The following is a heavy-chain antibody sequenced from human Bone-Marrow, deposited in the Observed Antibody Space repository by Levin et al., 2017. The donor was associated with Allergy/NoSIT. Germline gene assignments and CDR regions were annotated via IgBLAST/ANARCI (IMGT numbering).Heavy chain of an antibody. CDR2: INVATGET. D-gene: IGHD3-10*01. CDR3: ARMGFGE. V-gene: IGHV1-3*01. J-gene: IGHJ4*02. Sequence: PGESLKISCKASGYSFSGYSMHWVRQAPGQGLEWMGWINVATGETKYSKKFQGRVSISRDISATTTYLEVLRLTSEDTAVYFCARMGFGEWGQGTLVVVSS. CDR1: GYSFSGYS.